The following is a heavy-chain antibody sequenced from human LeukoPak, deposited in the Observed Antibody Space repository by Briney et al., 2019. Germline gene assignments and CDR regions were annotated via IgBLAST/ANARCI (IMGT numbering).Heavy chain of an antibody. Sequence: SVKDSCKASGGTFSSYAISWVRQAPGQGLEWMGGIIPIFGTANYAQKFQGRVTITTDESTSTAYMELSSLRSEDTAVYYCARVGSGYGGNYYYYMDVWGKGTTVTVSS. D-gene: IGHD5-12*01. CDR3: ARVGSGYGGNYYYYMDV. CDR1: GGTFSSYA. CDR2: IIPIFGTA. V-gene: IGHV1-69*05. J-gene: IGHJ6*03.